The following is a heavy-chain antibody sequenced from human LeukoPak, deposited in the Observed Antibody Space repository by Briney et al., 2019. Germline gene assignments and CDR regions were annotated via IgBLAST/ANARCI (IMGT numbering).Heavy chain of an antibody. V-gene: IGHV4-34*01. CDR1: GESFSGFY. CDR2: INHSGST. Sequence: SETLSLTCAVYGESFSGFYWSWIRQPPGKGLEWIGEINHSGSTNYNPSLKSRVTMSVDVSKNQFSLKLSSVTAADTAVYYCARETSQKGAHYMDVWGKGTTVTISS. D-gene: IGHD3-16*01. J-gene: IGHJ6*03. CDR3: ARETSQKGAHYMDV.